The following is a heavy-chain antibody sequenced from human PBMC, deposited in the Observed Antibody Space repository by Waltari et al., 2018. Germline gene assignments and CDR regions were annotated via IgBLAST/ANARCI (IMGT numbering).Heavy chain of an antibody. Sequence: QVQLVQSGAEVKKPGASVKVSCKASGYTFTGYYMHWVRQAPGQGLEWMGWINPTSAGPNYAQKLQGRVTMTRDTSISTAYMELSRLRSDDTAVYYCARGLYGSGSYLFDYWGQGTLVTVSS. CDR1: GYTFTGYY. J-gene: IGHJ4*02. V-gene: IGHV1-2*02. CDR2: INPTSAGP. CDR3: ARGLYGSGSYLFDY. D-gene: IGHD3-10*01.